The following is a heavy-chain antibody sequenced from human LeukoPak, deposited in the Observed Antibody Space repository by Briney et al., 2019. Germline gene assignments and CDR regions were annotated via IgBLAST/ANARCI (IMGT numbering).Heavy chain of an antibody. Sequence: PGGSLRLSCAASEFTFGSYAMTWVRQAPGKGLEWVSGISGSGTTKYYAESVKGRFTISRDNSKNTVYLQMSSLRAEDTAVYYCAKVIYSNYGYFDYWGQGTLVTVSS. CDR1: EFTFGSYA. V-gene: IGHV3-23*01. CDR2: ISGSGTTK. CDR3: AKVIYSNYGYFDY. D-gene: IGHD4-11*01. J-gene: IGHJ4*02.